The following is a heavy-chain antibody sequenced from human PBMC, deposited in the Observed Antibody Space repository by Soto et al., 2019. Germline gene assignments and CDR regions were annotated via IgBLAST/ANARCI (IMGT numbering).Heavy chain of an antibody. J-gene: IGHJ4*02. CDR1: GGSISSGGYY. CDR2: IYYSGST. CDR3: ARSDYYDSNGIQAPYYFDY. V-gene: IGHV4-31*03. D-gene: IGHD3-22*01. Sequence: LALTCTVSGGSISSGGYYWSWIRQHPGKGLEWIGYIYYSGSTYYNPSLKSRVTISVDTSKNQFSLKLSSVTAADTAVYYCARSDYYDSNGIQAPYYFDYWGQGTLVTVSS.